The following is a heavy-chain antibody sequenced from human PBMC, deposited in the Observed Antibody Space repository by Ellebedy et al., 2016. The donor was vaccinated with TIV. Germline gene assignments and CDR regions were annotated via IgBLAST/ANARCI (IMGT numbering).Heavy chain of an antibody. D-gene: IGHD4-17*01. V-gene: IGHV1-46*01. J-gene: IGHJ4*02. Sequence: AASVKVSCKASGYTFTDYYIHWVRQAPGQGLEWMGMINPSGASTTYAQKFQGRVTMTRDTSTNTVYMELSSLRSEDTAVYYCARSYGDRPDYWGQGTLVTVSS. CDR2: INPSGAST. CDR1: GYTFTDYY. CDR3: ARSYGDRPDY.